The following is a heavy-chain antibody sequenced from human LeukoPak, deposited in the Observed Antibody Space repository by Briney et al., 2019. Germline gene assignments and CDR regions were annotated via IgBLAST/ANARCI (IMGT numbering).Heavy chain of an antibody. V-gene: IGHV3-23*01. Sequence: GGSLRLSCAASGFTFSSYAMSWVRQAPGKGLEWVSAISGSGGSTYYADSVKGRFTISRDNSKNTLYLQMNSLRAEDTAVYYCARAHLGSDGEFVSWGQATMVNVS. J-gene: IGHJ3*02. D-gene: IGHD3-10*01. CDR1: GFTFSSYA. CDR2: ISGSGGST. CDR3: ARAHLGSDGEFVS.